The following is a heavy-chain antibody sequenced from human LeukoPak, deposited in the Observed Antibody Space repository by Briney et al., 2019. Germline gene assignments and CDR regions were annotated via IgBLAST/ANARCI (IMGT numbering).Heavy chain of an antibody. CDR1: GFSFSSYT. Sequence: GGSLSLSCADSGFSFSSYTMTWVRQAPGKGVEWVSSISSSSTYIYYADSGKCRSTISRDNAKNSLYLQMNSLRAEDTAVYYCARGQDGTRLMDVWGQGTTVTVSS. D-gene: IGHD5-24*01. J-gene: IGHJ6*02. V-gene: IGHV3-21*01. CDR3: ARGQDGTRLMDV. CDR2: ISSSSTYI.